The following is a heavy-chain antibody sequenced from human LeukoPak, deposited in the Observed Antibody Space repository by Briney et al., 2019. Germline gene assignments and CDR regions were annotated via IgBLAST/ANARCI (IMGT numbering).Heavy chain of an antibody. Sequence: GGSLRLSCAASGFTFSSYAVSWVCQAPGKGPEWVSAISGSGGSTYYADSVKGRYTISRDNSKNTLYLQMNSLRAEDTAVYYCAKDRQSIVVVIIDYWGQGTLLTVSS. CDR3: AKDRQSIVVVIIDY. CDR1: GFTFSSYA. D-gene: IGHD3-22*01. J-gene: IGHJ4*02. CDR2: ISGSGGST. V-gene: IGHV3-23*01.